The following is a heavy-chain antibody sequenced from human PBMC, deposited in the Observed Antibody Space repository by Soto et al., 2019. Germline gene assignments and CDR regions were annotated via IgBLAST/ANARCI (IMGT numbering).Heavy chain of an antibody. Sequence: QVQLVQSGAEVKKPGSSVKVSCKASGGTFSSYTISWVRQAPGQGLEWMGRIIPILGIANYAQKFQGRVTMTADKSTGTAYMELSSLRSEDRAVYYCARFGQAGAFDIWGQGTMVTVSS. CDR3: ARFGQAGAFDI. D-gene: IGHD3-10*01. V-gene: IGHV1-69*02. CDR2: IIPILGIA. J-gene: IGHJ3*02. CDR1: GGTFSSYT.